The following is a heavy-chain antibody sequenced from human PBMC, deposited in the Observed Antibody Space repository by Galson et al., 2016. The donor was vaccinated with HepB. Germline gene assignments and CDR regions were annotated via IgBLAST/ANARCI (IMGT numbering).Heavy chain of an antibody. CDR2: IRPDGSEK. D-gene: IGHD3-22*01. J-gene: IGHJ4*02. CDR3: EAYNDGTEY. V-gene: IGHV3-7*03. CDR1: GFTFSNFW. Sequence: SLRLSCAASGFTFSNFWMTWFRQAPGKGLEWLANIRPDGSEKNYVDSVKGRFTISRDDAKNSLYLHMDSLRAEDTALYYWEAYNDGTEYWGQGTLVTGSS.